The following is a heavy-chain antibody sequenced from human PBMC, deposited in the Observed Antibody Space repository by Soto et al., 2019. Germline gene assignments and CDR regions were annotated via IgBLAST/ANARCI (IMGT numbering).Heavy chain of an antibody. D-gene: IGHD3-10*01. J-gene: IGHJ4*02. V-gene: IGHV3-74*01. CDR3: AKYYYGSGSFSFDY. CDR2: INGDGSST. Sequence: PGGSLRLSCAASGFTFSSYWMHWVRQAPGKGLVWVSRINGDGSSTYYADSVKGRFTISRDNAKSTLYLQMNSLRADDTAVYYCAKYYYGSGSFSFDYWGQGTLVTVSS. CDR1: GFTFSSYW.